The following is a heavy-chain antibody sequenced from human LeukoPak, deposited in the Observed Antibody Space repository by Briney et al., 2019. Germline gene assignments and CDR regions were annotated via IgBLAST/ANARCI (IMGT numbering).Heavy chain of an antibody. CDR3: ASISSSYYYFDY. J-gene: IGHJ4*02. CDR1: GYTFNDFY. Sequence: GASVKVSCKASGYTFNDFYFHWVRQAPGHGLEWMGWINPNSGGTNYAQKFRGRVTMTSDTSISTAYMELSRLSSDDTAVYYCASISSSYYYFDYWGQGTLVTVSS. CDR2: INPNSGGT. D-gene: IGHD6-13*01. V-gene: IGHV1-2*02.